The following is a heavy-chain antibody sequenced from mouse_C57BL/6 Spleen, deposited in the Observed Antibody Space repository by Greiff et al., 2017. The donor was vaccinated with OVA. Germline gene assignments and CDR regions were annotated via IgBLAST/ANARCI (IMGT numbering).Heavy chain of an antibody. D-gene: IGHD4-1*02. J-gene: IGHJ2*01. CDR1: GYPFTSYW. CDR2: IDPSDSYT. CDR3: ARFQLGHFDY. V-gene: IGHV1-69*01. Sequence: QVQLQQPGAELVMPGASVKLSCKASGYPFTSYWMHWVKQRPGQGLEWIGEIDPSDSYTNYNQKFKGKSTLTVDKSSSTAYMQLSSLTSEDSAVYYCARFQLGHFDYWGQGTTLTVSS.